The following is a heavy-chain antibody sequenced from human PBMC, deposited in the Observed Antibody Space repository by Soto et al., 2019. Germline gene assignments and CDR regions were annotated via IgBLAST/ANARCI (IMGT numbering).Heavy chain of an antibody. CDR2: INHSGST. D-gene: IGHD3-10*01. CDR1: GGSFSGYY. CDR3: ARQGRAMVRGVIIRGHDY. Sequence: LSLTCAVYGGSFSGYYWSWIRQPPGKGLEWIGEINHSGSTNYNPSLKSRVTISVDTSKNQFSLKLSSVTAADTAVYYCARQGRAMVRGVIIRGHDYWGQGTLVTVSS. J-gene: IGHJ4*02. V-gene: IGHV4-34*01.